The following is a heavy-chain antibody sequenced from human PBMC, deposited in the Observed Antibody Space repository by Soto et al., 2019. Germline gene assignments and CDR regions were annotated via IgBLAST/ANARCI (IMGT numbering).Heavy chain of an antibody. J-gene: IGHJ5*02. CDR1: GGTISSFY. Sequence: SETLSLTCTVSGGTISSFYWNWIRQSPGKGLEWIGYIYYSGTTNYNPSLKSRGTISIDTSKNQYSLKLSSVTAADTAVYYCAGLTYNYYEISGYYNWFDPWGQGTLVTVSS. CDR3: AGLTYNYYEISGYYNWFDP. CDR2: IYYSGTT. V-gene: IGHV4-59*01. D-gene: IGHD3-22*01.